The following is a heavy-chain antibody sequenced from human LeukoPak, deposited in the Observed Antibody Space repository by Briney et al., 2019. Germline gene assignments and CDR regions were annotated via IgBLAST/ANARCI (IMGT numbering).Heavy chain of an antibody. J-gene: IGHJ4*02. CDR1: GFTFTNYG. V-gene: IGHV3-30*02. CDR2: IASDGNYR. D-gene: IGHD1-1*01. Sequence: GGSLRLSCAASGFTFTNYGMHWVRQAPGKGLEWVAYIASDGNYRDYVDSVRGRFTVSRDNSKNTLYLQMDSLRAEDTAVNYCANLPYNWNEYFDDYWGQGTLVTVSS. CDR3: ANLPYNWNEYFDDY.